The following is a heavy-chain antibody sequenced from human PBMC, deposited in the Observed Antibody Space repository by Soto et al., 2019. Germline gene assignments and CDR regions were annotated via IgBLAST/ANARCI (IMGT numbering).Heavy chain of an antibody. J-gene: IGHJ4*02. D-gene: IGHD6-6*01. CDR2: IYSGGST. V-gene: IGHV3-53*01. CDR1: GFTVSNNY. CDR3: ATGPRIAAQRYFDY. Sequence: GGSLRLSCAASGFTVSNNYLNWVRQAPGKGLEWVSVIYSGGSTYYADSVKGRFTISRDNSKNTLYLQMNSLRAEDTAVYYCATGPRIAAQRYFDYWGQGTLVTVSS.